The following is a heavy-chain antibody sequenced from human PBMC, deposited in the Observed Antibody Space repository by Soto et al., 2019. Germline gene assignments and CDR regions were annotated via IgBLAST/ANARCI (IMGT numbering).Heavy chain of an antibody. Sequence: GGSLRLSCAASGFTFSSYAMHWVRQAPGKGLEWVAVISYDGSNKYYADSVKGRFTISRDNSKNTLYLQMNSLRAEDTAVYYCSKDLGGVDSYNDFDYWVQGTLATVPS. D-gene: IGHD2-8*02. CDR2: ISYDGSNK. V-gene: IGHV3-30-3*02. CDR3: SKDLGGVDSYNDFDY. CDR1: GFTFSSYA. J-gene: IGHJ4*02.